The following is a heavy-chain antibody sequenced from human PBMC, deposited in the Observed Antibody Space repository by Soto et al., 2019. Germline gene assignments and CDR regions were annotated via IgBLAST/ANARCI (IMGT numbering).Heavy chain of an antibody. Sequence: QVQLQESGPGLVKPSGTLSLTCTVSSGSISSINWWSWIRQPPGKGLEWIGEIYHTGTSNYNPSLRSLATMSVDKSRNQMSLTLTSVTAADTAVYFCARASSRWSFDLWGRGTLVAVSS. V-gene: IGHV4-4*02. CDR1: SGSISSINW. D-gene: IGHD3-3*01. CDR2: IYHTGTS. J-gene: IGHJ2*01. CDR3: ARASSRWSFDL.